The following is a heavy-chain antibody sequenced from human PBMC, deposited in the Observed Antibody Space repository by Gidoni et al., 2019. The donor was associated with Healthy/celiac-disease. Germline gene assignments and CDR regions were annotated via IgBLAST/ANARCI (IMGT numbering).Heavy chain of an antibody. CDR2: IYPGDSDT. CDR3: ARRGGSSSPHYYYYYYMDV. V-gene: IGHV5-51*01. CDR1: GYSFTSYW. J-gene: IGHJ6*03. Sequence: EVQLVQSGAEVNKPGESLKISCQGSGYSFTSYWIGWVRQMPGKGLEWMGIIYPGDSDTRYSPSFQGQVTISADKSISTAYLQWSSLKASDTAMYYCARRGGSSSPHYYYYYYMDVWGKGTTVTVSS. D-gene: IGHD6-6*01.